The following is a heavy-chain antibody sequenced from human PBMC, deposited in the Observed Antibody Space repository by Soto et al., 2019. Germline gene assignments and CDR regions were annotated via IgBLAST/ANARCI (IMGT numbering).Heavy chain of an antibody. CDR1: GGSISSGSYY. J-gene: IGHJ6*02. Sequence: SDTLSVTCTVSGGSISSGSYYWGWIRQPPGKGLEWIGSIYYSGSTYYNPSLKSRVTISVDTSKNQFSLKLSSVTAADTAVYYCARDCISTSCYQGYYGMDVWGQGTTVT. CDR2: IYYSGST. V-gene: IGHV4-39*02. CDR3: ARDCISTSCYQGYYGMDV. D-gene: IGHD2-2*01.